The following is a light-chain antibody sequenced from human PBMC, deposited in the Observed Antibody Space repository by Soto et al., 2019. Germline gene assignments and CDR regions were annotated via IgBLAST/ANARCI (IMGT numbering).Light chain of an antibody. V-gene: IGKV1-5*03. CDR3: KQYNSYSRT. Sequence: DIQLTQSASTLSASFGDRVTITWGASQSISSWLAWYQQKKGKSPNLLIYKASNLTSGVPSRFSGSGYGTEFHLTISSLQTDDFATYYCKQYNSYSRTFGQGTQVDIK. J-gene: IGKJ1*01. CDR2: KAS. CDR1: QSISSW.